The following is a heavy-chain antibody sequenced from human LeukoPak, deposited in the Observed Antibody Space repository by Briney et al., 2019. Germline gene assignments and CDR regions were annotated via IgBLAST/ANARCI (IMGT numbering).Heavy chain of an antibody. CDR1: GFTLSDAW. CDR3: TKFFLGRRDYVWESYRYLASDI. D-gene: IGHD3-16*02. Sequence: GGSRRLSCAASGFTLSDAWMSWVRQPPGKGLEWVGHIKSKTDGGTTDYAAPVEGRFTISRDGSKNTLYLQMNSLKTEDTAVYYCTKFFLGRRDYVWESYRYLASDIWGHGTMVTVSS. V-gene: IGHV3-15*01. CDR2: IKSKTDGGTT. J-gene: IGHJ3*02.